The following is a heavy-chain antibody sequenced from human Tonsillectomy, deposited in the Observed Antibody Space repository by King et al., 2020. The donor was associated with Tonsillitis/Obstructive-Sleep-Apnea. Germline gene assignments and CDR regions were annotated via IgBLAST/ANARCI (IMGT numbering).Heavy chain of an antibody. CDR2: IFSNDEK. CDR1: GFSLSNARMG. J-gene: IGHJ4*01. V-gene: IGHV2-26*01. CDR3: ARIRLVVVPAATYYFDY. D-gene: IGHD2-2*01. Sequence: TLKESGPVLVKTTETLTLTCTVSGFSLSNARMGVSWIRQPPGKALEWLAHIFSNDEKSYSTSLKGRLTISKDTSKSQVVLTMTNIDPVDTATYYCARIRLVVVPAATYYFDYWGQGTLVTVSS.